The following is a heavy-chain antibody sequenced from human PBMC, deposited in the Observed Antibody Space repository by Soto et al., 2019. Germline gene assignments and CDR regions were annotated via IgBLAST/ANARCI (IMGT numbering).Heavy chain of an antibody. CDR2: IYYSGST. V-gene: IGHV4-59*01. D-gene: IGHD3-3*01. CDR1: GGSISSYY. CDR3: AREFFGAGTCFAP. Sequence: SETLSLTCTVSGGSISSYYWSWIRQPPGKGLEWIGYIYYSGSTNYNPSLKSRVTISVDTSKNQFSLKLSSVTAADTAGYYCAREFFGAGTCFAPWGQGTLVPVSS. J-gene: IGHJ5*02.